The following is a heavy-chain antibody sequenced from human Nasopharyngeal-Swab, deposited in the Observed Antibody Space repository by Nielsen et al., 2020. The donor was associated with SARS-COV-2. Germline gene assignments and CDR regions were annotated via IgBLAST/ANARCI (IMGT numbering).Heavy chain of an antibody. CDR3: ARDSGSYYLDY. Sequence: ASVKVSCKASGYTFTSYAMHWVRQAPGQRLEWMGWISAGNGNTKYSQKFQGRVTITRDTSASTAYMELSSLRSEDTAVYYCARDSGSYYLDYWGQGTLVTVSS. V-gene: IGHV1-3*01. CDR2: ISAGNGNT. J-gene: IGHJ4*02. D-gene: IGHD1-26*01. CDR1: GYTFTSYA.